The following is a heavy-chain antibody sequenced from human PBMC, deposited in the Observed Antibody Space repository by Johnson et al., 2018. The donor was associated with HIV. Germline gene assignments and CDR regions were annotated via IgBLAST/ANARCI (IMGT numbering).Heavy chain of an antibody. D-gene: IGHD1-26*01. CDR3: ARVRVGRENAFDI. CDR1: GFTFRSYA. CDR2: ISYDGTNK. V-gene: IGHV3-30*04. Sequence: QVQLVESGGGVVQPGRSLRLSCAASGFTFRSYAMHWVRQAPGKGLEWVADISYDGTNKYYADSVKGRFTISRDNSKNTLSLQMNSPRVEDTALYYGARVRVGRENAFDIWCQGTMVTVSS. J-gene: IGHJ3*02.